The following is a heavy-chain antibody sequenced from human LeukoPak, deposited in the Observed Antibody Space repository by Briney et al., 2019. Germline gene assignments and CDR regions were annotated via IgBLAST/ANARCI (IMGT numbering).Heavy chain of an antibody. CDR1: GYTFTSYY. CDR2: INPSGGST. V-gene: IGHV1-46*01. CDR3: ARVKGSSWTSDY. J-gene: IGHJ4*02. D-gene: IGHD6-6*01. Sequence: ASVTVSCKASGYTFTSYYMHWVRQAPGQGLEWMGIINPSGGSTSYAQKFQGRVTMTRDTFISTAYMELSRLRSDDTAVYYCARVKGSSWTSDYWGQGTLVTVSS.